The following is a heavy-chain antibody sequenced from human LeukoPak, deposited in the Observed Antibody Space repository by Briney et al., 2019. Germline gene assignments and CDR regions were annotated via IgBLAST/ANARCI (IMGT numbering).Heavy chain of an antibody. Sequence: ASVKVSCKASGYTFTSYGISWVRQAPGQGLEWMGWIGAYNGNTNYAQKLQGRVTMTTDTSTSTAYMELRSLRSDDTAVYYCARFEAYYDILTGYSPFDYWGQGTLVTVSS. CDR1: GYTFTSYG. CDR2: IGAYNGNT. J-gene: IGHJ4*02. CDR3: ARFEAYYDILTGYSPFDY. V-gene: IGHV1-18*01. D-gene: IGHD3-9*01.